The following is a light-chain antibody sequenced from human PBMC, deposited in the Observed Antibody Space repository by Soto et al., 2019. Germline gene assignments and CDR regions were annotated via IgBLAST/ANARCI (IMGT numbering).Light chain of an antibody. J-gene: IGLJ3*02. Sequence: QSVLTQPPSASGTPGQRVTISCSGSSSNIGNNYVFWYQMVPGTAPKLLIYTNNQRPSGVPDRFSGSRSGTSASLDISGLRSEDEAEYYCAAWDDSLSGRGVFGGGTKLTVL. CDR1: SSNIGNNY. CDR3: AAWDDSLSGRGV. V-gene: IGLV1-47*01. CDR2: TNN.